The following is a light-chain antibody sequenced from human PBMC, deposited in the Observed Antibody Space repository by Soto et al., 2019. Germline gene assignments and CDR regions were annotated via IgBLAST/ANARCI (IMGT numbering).Light chain of an antibody. CDR2: EGS. J-gene: IGLJ2*01. V-gene: IGLV2-23*01. CDR3: CSYAGSSTLL. CDR1: SSDVGSYNL. Sequence: QSALTQPASVSGSPGQSITISCTGTSSDVGSYNLVSWYQQHPGKAPKLMIYEGSKRPSGVSNRFSGSKSGNTASLTISGLQAGDEADYYCCSYAGSSTLLFGGGTQLTVL.